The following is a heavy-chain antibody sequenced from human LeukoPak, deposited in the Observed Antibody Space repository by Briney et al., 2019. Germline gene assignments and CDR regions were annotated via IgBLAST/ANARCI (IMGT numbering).Heavy chain of an antibody. CDR1: EFTFSSYA. CDR2: ISFDGTNK. D-gene: IGHD3-9*01. V-gene: IGHV3-30*14. Sequence: PGGALRLSCAASEFTFSSYAMHWVRQAPGKGLEWVAVISFDGTNKYYTDSVKGRFTISRDNSKNTLYLQMNSLRAEDRAVYYCARDPYYDILTGFSIWFDPWGQRTLVSVSS. CDR3: ARDPYYDILTGFSIWFDP. J-gene: IGHJ5*02.